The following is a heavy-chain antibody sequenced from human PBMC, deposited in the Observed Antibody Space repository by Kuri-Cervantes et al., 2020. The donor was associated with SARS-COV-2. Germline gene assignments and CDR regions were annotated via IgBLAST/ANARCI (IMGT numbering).Heavy chain of an antibody. J-gene: IGHJ4*02. V-gene: IGHV3-48*02. CDR1: GFSLNDYG. Sequence: GESLKISCAASGFSLNDYGMNWVRLAPGRGLEWVSYISNTAGTIYYADSVKGRFTVSRDNAKNLLFLQMSSLRDGATAVYYCTRGGDYVDHWGQGALVTVFS. CDR3: TRGGDYVDH. CDR2: ISNTAGTI.